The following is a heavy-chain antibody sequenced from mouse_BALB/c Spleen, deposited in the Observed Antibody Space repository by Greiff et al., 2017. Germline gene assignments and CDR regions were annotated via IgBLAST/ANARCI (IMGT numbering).Heavy chain of an antibody. J-gene: IGHJ2*01. CDR1: GFTFSDFY. V-gene: IGHV7-1*02. CDR2: SRNKANDYTT. D-gene: IGHD1-1*01. Sequence: EVKLVESGGGLVQPGGSLRLSCATSGFTFSDFYMEWVRQPPGKRLVWIAASRNKANDYTTEYSASVKGRFIVSRDTSQSILYLQMNALRAEDTAIYDCARDAVYGSSYVFFDYWGQGTALTVSS. CDR3: ARDAVYGSSYVFFDY.